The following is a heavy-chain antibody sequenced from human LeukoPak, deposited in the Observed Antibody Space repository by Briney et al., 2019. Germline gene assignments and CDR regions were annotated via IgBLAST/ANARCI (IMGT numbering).Heavy chain of an antibody. CDR2: IYHTEGT. D-gene: IGHD6-13*01. V-gene: IGHV4-38-2*02. Sequence: SETLSLTCTVSGYSISRGYYWGWIRQPPGKGLEWIGSIYHTEGTYYNPSLQSRVTISVDTSKNQFSLKLSSVTAADTAVYYCARADYSSTWSHDYYYIDVWGKGTTVTVSS. J-gene: IGHJ6*03. CDR3: ARADYSSTWSHDYYYIDV. CDR1: GYSISRGYY.